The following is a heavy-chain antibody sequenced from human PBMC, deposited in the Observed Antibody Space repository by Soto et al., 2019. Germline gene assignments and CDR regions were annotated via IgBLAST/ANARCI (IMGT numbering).Heavy chain of an antibody. J-gene: IGHJ3*02. Sequence: SDTLSLTCTVSGGSIRSYYWSWIRQPPGKGLEWIGYIYYSGSTNYNPSLKSRVTISVDTSKNQFSLKLSSVTAADTAVYYCARQQWLVLNAFDIWGQGTMVT. CDR1: GGSIRSYY. CDR2: IYYSGST. V-gene: IGHV4-59*07. CDR3: ARQQWLVLNAFDI. D-gene: IGHD6-19*01.